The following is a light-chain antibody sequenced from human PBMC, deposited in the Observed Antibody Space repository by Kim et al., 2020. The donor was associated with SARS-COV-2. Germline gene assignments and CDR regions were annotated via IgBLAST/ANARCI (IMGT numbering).Light chain of an antibody. Sequence: EIVLTQSPDTLSVSPGERATLSCRASQSVRNYLAWYQQKPGQAPRLLIYDASNRVTGTPARFSGSGSGTDFTLTISSLEPEDFAVYYCQQRSNWVTFGGGTKVEIK. J-gene: IGKJ4*01. V-gene: IGKV3-11*01. CDR3: QQRSNWVT. CDR2: DAS. CDR1: QSVRNY.